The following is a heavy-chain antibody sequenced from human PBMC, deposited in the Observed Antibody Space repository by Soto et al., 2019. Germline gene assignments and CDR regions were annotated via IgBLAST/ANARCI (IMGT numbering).Heavy chain of an antibody. CDR1: GGSIHDYY. V-gene: IGHV4-59*01. CDR3: ARVNRGAFDH. CDR2: IFYTGST. Sequence: SETLSLTCTVSGGSIHDYYWGWIRQPPGKGLEWIGSIFYTGSTDYNPSLKSRVTLSLATSKNQFSLNLSSVTAADTAVYYCARVNRGAFDHWGQGALVTV. J-gene: IGHJ5*02.